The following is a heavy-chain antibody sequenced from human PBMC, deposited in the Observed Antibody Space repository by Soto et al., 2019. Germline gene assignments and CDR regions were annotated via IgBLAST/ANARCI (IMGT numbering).Heavy chain of an antibody. V-gene: IGHV1-8*01. J-gene: IGHJ4*02. CDR1: GYTFPSYD. CDR2: MNPNSGNT. D-gene: IGHD2-15*01. CDR3: ARGGDCSGGSCYTLPDDY. Sequence: QVQLVQSGAEVKKPGASVKVSCKASGYTFPSYDINWVRQATGQGLEWMGWMNPNSGNTGYAQKVQGRVTMTRNTSISTAYMELSSLRSEDTAVYYCARGGDCSGGSCYTLPDDYWGQGTLVTVSS.